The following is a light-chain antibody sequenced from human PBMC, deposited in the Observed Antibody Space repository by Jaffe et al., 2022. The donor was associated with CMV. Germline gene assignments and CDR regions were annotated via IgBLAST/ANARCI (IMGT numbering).Light chain of an antibody. CDR3: QQSYLSPFT. J-gene: IGKJ3*01. V-gene: IGKV1-39*01. CDR2: AAS. Sequence: DIQMTQSPSSLSASVEDRVTITCRANQSISNHLNWYQQKPGKAPKVLIYAASSLESGVPSRFSGSASGTDFSLTISSLQPEDFAIYYCQQSYLSPFTFGPGTKVDVK. CDR1: QSISNH.